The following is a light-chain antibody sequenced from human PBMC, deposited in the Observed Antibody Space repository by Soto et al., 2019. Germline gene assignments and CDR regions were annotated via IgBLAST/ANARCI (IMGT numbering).Light chain of an antibody. J-gene: IGKJ4*01. V-gene: IGKV3-20*01. CDR3: QQCSTAPLT. CDR2: DAS. CDR1: PTITNNY. Sequence: EIVLTQSPGTLSLSPGERATLSCRASPTITNNYLAWYQQKPGQAPRLLIDDASRRATGIPDRFSGSGSGTDFTLTISRLEPEDFAVYYCQQCSTAPLTFGGGTKVEIK.